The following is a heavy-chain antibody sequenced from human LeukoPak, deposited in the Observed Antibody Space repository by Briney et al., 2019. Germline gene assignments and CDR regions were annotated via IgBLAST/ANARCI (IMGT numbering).Heavy chain of an antibody. CDR2: IYYSGYT. V-gene: IGHV4-59*01. D-gene: IGHD3-22*01. CDR1: GGSISSYY. CDR3: ARVTGYMIGDYFDY. Sequence: KPSETLSLTCTASGGSISSYYWTWIRQPPGKGLEWIGYIYYSGYTNNNPSLKSRVTISVDTFKNQFSLKLSSVTAADTAVYYCARVTGYMIGDYFDYWGQGTLVTVSS. J-gene: IGHJ4*02.